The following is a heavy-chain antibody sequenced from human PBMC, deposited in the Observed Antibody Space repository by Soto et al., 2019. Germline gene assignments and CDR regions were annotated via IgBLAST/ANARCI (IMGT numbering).Heavy chain of an antibody. V-gene: IGHV3-64*04. D-gene: IGHD6-13*01. CDR2: ISTNGVGT. CDR1: GFALSGYA. CDR3: ARFHDLYSSSTSPSMDV. J-gene: IGHJ6*02. Sequence: PGGSLRLSCAASGFALSGYAMDWVRQAPGKGLEYVSGISTNGVGTYYANSVKGRFTISRDNAKNSLYLQMNSLRAEDTAVYYCARFHDLYSSSTSPSMDVWGQGTTVTVSS.